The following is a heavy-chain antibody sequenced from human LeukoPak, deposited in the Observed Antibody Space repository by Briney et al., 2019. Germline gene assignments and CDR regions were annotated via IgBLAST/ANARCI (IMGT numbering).Heavy chain of an antibody. D-gene: IGHD3-10*01. CDR3: ARGEGYGSGSWGHYYYYMDV. V-gene: IGHV1-69*06. CDR1: GGTFSSYA. J-gene: IGHJ6*03. Sequence: SVKVSCKASGGTFSSYAISWVRQAPGQGLEWMGGIIPIFGTANYAQKFQGRVTITADKSTSTAYMELSSLRSEDTAVYYCARGEGYGSGSWGHYYYYMDVWGKGTTVTVSS. CDR2: IIPIFGTA.